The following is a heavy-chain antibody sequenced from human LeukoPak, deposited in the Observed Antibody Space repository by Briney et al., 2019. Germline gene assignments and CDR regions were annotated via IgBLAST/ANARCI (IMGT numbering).Heavy chain of an antibody. Sequence: KPSETLSLTCTVSGGSVSSGSHYWSWIRQPPGKGLEWIGYIYYSGSTNYNPSLKSRVTKSVDTSKNQFSLKLSSVTAADTAVYYCARLSGGNPDYWGQGTLVTVSS. V-gene: IGHV4-61*01. J-gene: IGHJ4*02. CDR2: IYYSGST. D-gene: IGHD4-23*01. CDR3: ARLSGGNPDY. CDR1: GGSVSSGSHY.